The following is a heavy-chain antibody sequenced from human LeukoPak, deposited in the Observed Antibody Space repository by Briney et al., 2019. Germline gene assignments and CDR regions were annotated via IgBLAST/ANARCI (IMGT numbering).Heavy chain of an antibody. CDR2: INPNSGGT. Sequence: ASVKVSCKASGYTFTDYYMHWVRQALGQGLEWMGWINPNSGGTNFAQKFQGRVAMSRDTSISTAYLELGSLRSDDTAVYFCARARWQLVSYFDSWGQGGLVTVSS. CDR3: ARARWQLVSYFDS. J-gene: IGHJ4*02. D-gene: IGHD6-6*01. CDR1: GYTFTDYY. V-gene: IGHV1-2*02.